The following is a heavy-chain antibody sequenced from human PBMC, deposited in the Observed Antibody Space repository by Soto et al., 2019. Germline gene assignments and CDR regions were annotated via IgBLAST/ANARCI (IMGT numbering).Heavy chain of an antibody. CDR2: ISGSGGST. D-gene: IGHD3-22*01. CDR1: GFTFSSYA. J-gene: IGHJ5*02. V-gene: IGHV3-23*01. CDR3: AKQAGYYYDSSGYYRFDP. Sequence: GGSLRLSCAASGFTFSSYAMSWVRQAPGKGLEWVSAISGSGGSTYYADSVKGRFTISRDNSKNTLYLQMNSLRAEDTAVYYCAKQAGYYYDSSGYYRFDPWGQGTLVTVSS.